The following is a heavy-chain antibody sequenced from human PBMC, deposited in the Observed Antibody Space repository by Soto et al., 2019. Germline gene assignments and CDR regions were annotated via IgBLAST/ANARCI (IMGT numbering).Heavy chain of an antibody. Sequence: SETLSLTCAVYGGSFSGYYWSWIRQPPGKGLEWIGEINHSGSTNYNPSLKSRVTISVDTSKNQFSLKLSSVTAADTAVYYCARGRGKYYDILTGTTFDPWGQGTLVTVSS. J-gene: IGHJ5*02. CDR1: GGSFSGYY. CDR2: INHSGST. CDR3: ARGRGKYYDILTGTTFDP. D-gene: IGHD3-9*01. V-gene: IGHV4-34*01.